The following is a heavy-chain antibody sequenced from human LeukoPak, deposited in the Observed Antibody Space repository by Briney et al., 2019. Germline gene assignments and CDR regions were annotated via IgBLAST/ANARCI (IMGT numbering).Heavy chain of an antibody. V-gene: IGHV3-64*01. CDR3: AGEYGYCGGDCFWQPNDY. CDR2: ISSNGGST. Sequence: GGSLRLSCAASGFTFSSYAMHWVRQAPGKGLEYVSAISSNGGSTYYANSVKGRFTISRDNSKNTLYLQMGSLRAEDMAVYYCAGEYGYCGGDCFWQPNDYWGQGTLVTVSS. J-gene: IGHJ4*02. CDR1: GFTFSSYA. D-gene: IGHD2-21*02.